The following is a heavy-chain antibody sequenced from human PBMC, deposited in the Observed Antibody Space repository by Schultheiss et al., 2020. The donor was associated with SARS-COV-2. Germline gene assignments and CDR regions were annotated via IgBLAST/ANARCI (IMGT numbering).Heavy chain of an antibody. CDR2: IYHSGST. V-gene: IGHV4-4*02. Sequence: GSLRLSCAVSGGSISSSNWWSWVRQPPGKGLEWIGEIYHSGSTNYNPSLKSRVTISVDKSKNQFSLKLSSVTAADTAVYYCARAYSSSWKRPNNWFDPWGQGTLVTVSS. D-gene: IGHD6-13*01. CDR3: ARAYSSSWKRPNNWFDP. J-gene: IGHJ5*02. CDR1: GGSISSSNW.